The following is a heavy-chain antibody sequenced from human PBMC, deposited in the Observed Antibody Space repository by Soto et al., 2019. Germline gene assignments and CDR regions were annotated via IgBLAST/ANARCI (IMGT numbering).Heavy chain of an antibody. J-gene: IGHJ5*02. Sequence: GGSLRLSCTASGFTFGDYAMSWFRQAPGKGLEWVGFIRSKAYGGTTEYAASVKGRFTISRDDSKSIAYLQMNSLKTEDTAVYYCTRPHYGDYVDNWFDPWGQGTLVTVSS. CDR3: TRPHYGDYVDNWFDP. V-gene: IGHV3-49*03. D-gene: IGHD4-17*01. CDR1: GFTFGDYA. CDR2: IRSKAYGGTT.